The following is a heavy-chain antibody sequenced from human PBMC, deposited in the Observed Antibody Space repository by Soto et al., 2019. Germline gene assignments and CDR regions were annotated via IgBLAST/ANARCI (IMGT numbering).Heavy chain of an antibody. D-gene: IGHD3-10*01. J-gene: IGHJ6*02. CDR2: INPTSGGT. V-gene: IGHV1-2*02. CDR3: ARGGQLLSMYV. CDR1: GYTFTGYY. Sequence: QVQLVQSGAEVKKPGASVKVSCKASGYTFTGYYIHWVRQAPGQGLEWMGWINPTSGGTKYAQKFQGRVTMTRDTSISTAYMHLSRLRSDDTAVYFCARGGQLLSMYVWGQGATVTVSS.